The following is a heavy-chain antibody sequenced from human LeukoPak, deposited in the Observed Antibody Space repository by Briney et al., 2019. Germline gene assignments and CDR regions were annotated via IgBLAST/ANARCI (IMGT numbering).Heavy chain of an antibody. CDR3: ARRAQDYSSGWYVDY. V-gene: IGHV4-59*08. D-gene: IGHD6-19*01. Sequence: PSETLSLTCAVSGGSISGNYWWSWVRQPPGKGLEWIGYIHYSGSTNYNPSLKSRVTISVDTSKNQFSLKLSSVTAADTAVYYCARRAQDYSSGWYVDYWGQGTLVTVSS. CDR2: IHYSGST. CDR1: GGSISGNYW. J-gene: IGHJ4*02.